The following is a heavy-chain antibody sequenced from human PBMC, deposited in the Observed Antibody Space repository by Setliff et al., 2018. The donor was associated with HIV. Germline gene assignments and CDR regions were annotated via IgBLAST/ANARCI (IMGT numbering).Heavy chain of an antibody. J-gene: IGHJ3*02. CDR3: ARSKTFYDFWGGYYTHGAFKI. Sequence: KPSETLSLTCTVSGGSFTSRSYYWGWIRQPPGKGLEWIGSIFYSWITYYNPSLKSRVTISVDTSKNQFSLNLTSVTAADTAVYYCARSKTFYDFWGGYYTHGAFKIWGLGTMVTVSS. V-gene: IGHV4-39*01. D-gene: IGHD3-3*01. CDR1: GGSFTSRSYY. CDR2: IFYSWIT.